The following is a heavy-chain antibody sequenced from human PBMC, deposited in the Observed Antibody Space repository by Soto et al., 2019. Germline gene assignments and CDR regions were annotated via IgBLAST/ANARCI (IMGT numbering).Heavy chain of an antibody. V-gene: IGHV1-18*01. Sequence: ASVKVSCKASGYTFTSYGISWVRQAPGQGLEWIGWISAYNGNTNYAQKLQGRVTMTTDTSTSTAYMELRSLRSDDTAVYYCASYCSSTSCYEPFDYWGQGTLVTVSS. CDR3: ASYCSSTSCYEPFDY. J-gene: IGHJ4*02. CDR2: ISAYNGNT. D-gene: IGHD2-2*01. CDR1: GYTFTSYG.